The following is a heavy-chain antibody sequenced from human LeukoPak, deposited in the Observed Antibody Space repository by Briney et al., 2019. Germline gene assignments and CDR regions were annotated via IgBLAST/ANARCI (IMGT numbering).Heavy chain of an antibody. Sequence: SETLSLTCAVSGYSISSAYYWGWIRQPPGKGLAWIGSIYHSGSTYYNPSLKSRVTISVDTSKNQFSLKLSYVTAADTAVYYCAGGNGYSRKQTVYYFDYWGQGTLVTVSS. CDR3: AGGNGYSRKQTVYYFDY. J-gene: IGHJ4*02. CDR2: IYHSGST. CDR1: GYSISSAYY. V-gene: IGHV4-38-2*01. D-gene: IGHD6-13*01.